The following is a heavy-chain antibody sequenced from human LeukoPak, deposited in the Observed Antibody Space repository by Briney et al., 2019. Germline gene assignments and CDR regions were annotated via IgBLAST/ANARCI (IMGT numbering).Heavy chain of an antibody. CDR1: GFTFSSYS. J-gene: IGHJ4*02. D-gene: IGHD3-9*01. Sequence: GGSLRLSCAASGFTFSSYSMNWVRQAPGKGLEWVSSISSSSSYIYYADSVKGRFTISRDNAKNSLYLQMNSLRAEDTAVYYCARHVDSSRGPDYDILTGYYNYKSVLYFDYWGQGTLVTVSS. V-gene: IGHV3-21*01. CDR2: ISSSSSYI. CDR3: ARHVDSSRGPDYDILTGYYNYKSVLYFDY.